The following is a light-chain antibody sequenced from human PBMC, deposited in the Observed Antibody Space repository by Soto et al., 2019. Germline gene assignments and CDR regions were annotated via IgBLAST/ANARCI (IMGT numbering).Light chain of an antibody. V-gene: IGKV1-6*01. CDR2: GXA. CDR3: LQDIKYTWT. Sequence: IRMSKSPSSLSASVGARVTISXRASQGIGNALGWDQQKPGXTPQXXXDGXANLQSGVPPRXSGSGSGTDFTLAISSLQPEDSATYYCLQDIKYTWTFGQGTKVDIK. J-gene: IGKJ1*01. CDR1: QGIGNA.